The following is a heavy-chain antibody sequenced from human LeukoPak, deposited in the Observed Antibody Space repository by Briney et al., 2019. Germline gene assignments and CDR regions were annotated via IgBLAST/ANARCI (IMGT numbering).Heavy chain of an antibody. CDR1: EFTFSSYW. J-gene: IGHJ5*02. D-gene: IGHD2-15*01. V-gene: IGHV3-74*01. CDR3: VRGGESTWS. CDR2: INNDGSGT. Sequence: SGGSLRLSCAASEFTFSSYWMHWVRQAPGKGPVWVSRINNDGSGTTYADSVKGRFTISRDDAKNTLYLQMNSLRAEDTAVYYCVRGGESTWSWGQGTLVTVSS.